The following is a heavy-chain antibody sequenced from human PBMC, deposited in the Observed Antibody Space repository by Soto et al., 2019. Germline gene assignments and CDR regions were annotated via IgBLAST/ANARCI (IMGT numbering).Heavy chain of an antibody. CDR1: GFTFGNYA. V-gene: IGHV3-23*01. Sequence: EVQLLESGGGLVQPGGSLRLSCAASGFTFGNYALSWVRQAPGKGLEWVSVISGGGDAPYYPDSVKGRFTTSRDSSKNTVYLQMNSWRADDTSVYYCAKKALGSRTSPALFYFDYCGQGPLVTVSS. D-gene: IGHD2-15*01. CDR2: ISGGGDAP. J-gene: IGHJ4*02. CDR3: AKKALGSRTSPALFYFDY.